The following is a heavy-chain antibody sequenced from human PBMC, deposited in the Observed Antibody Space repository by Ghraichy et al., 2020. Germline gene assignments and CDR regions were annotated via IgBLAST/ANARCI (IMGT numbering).Heavy chain of an antibody. V-gene: IGHV4-34*01. CDR1: GGSFSGYY. CDR3: ARWSPYNWKALGRIYGMDV. CDR2: INHSGST. J-gene: IGHJ6*02. D-gene: IGHD1-20*01. Sequence: TLSLTCAVYGGSFSGYYWSWIRQPPGKGLEWIGEINHSGSTNYNPSLKSRVTISVDTSKNQFSLKLSSVTAADTAVYYCARWSPYNWKALGRIYGMDVWGQGTTVTVSS.